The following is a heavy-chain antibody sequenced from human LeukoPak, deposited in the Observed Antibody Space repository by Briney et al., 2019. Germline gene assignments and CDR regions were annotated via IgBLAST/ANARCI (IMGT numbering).Heavy chain of an antibody. V-gene: IGHV4-59*01. Sequence: SESLSLTCTVSGGSISSYYWRWIRQPPGKGLERIGYIYYSGSTNYNPSLKSRVTISVDTSKNQFSLKLSSVTAADTAVYYCATRTAMGPFDYWGQGTLVTVSS. CDR3: ATRTAMGPFDY. CDR2: IYYSGST. CDR1: GGSISSYY. J-gene: IGHJ4*02. D-gene: IGHD5-18*01.